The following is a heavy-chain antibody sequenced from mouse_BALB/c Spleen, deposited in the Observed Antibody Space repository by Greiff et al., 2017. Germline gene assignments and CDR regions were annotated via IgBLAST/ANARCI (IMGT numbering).Heavy chain of an antibody. CDR1: GYTFTDYE. J-gene: IGHJ3*01. CDR3: TSGTWFAY. V-gene: IGHV1-15*01. Sequence: VQLQQSGAELVRPGDSVTLSCKASGYTFTDYEMHWVKQTPVHGLEWIGAIDPETGGTAYNQKFKGKATLTADKSSSTAYMELRSLTSEDSAVYYCTSGTWFAYWGQGTLVTVSA. CDR2: IDPETGGT. D-gene: IGHD4-1*01.